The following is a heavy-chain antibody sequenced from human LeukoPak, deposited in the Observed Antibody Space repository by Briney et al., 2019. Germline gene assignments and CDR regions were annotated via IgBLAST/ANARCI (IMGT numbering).Heavy chain of an antibody. D-gene: IGHD5-12*01. CDR2: ISGSGGST. J-gene: IGHJ6*03. Sequence: GGSLRLSCAASGFTFSSYGMSWVRQAPGKGLEWVSAISGSGGSTYYADSVKGRFTLSRDNSKNTLYLQMKSLRAEDTAVYYCAKGGGYEAQYYYYYLDVWGKGTTVTISS. CDR1: GFTFSSYG. V-gene: IGHV3-23*01. CDR3: AKGGGYEAQYYYYYLDV.